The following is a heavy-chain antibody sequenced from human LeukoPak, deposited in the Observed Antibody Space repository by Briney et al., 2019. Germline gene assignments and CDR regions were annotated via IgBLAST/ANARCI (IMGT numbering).Heavy chain of an antibody. Sequence: SETLSLTCTVSIGSFTSGGYYWSWIRQHPGKGLEWIGYTYYSGSTYYNPSLKSRVTISVDMSKNQFSLKLSSVTAADTAVYYCARGRDSSSWYVHYFDYWGQGTLVTVSS. J-gene: IGHJ4*02. CDR1: IGSFTSGGYY. CDR2: TYYSGST. CDR3: ARGRDSSSWYVHYFDY. V-gene: IGHV4-31*03. D-gene: IGHD6-13*01.